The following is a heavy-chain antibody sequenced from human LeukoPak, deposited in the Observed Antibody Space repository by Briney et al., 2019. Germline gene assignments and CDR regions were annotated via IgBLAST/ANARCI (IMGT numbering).Heavy chain of an antibody. CDR3: AKGPGGSYWYPDY. Sequence: GGPLRLSCVDSGFTFSSNAMSWVRQAPGKGLEWVSGISGSGGTTYYADSVKGRFTISRDNSKNTLYLQMNSLRAEDTAVYYCAKGPGGSYWYPDYWGQGTLVTVSS. V-gene: IGHV3-23*01. D-gene: IGHD6-13*01. CDR2: ISGSGGTT. CDR1: GFTFSSNA. J-gene: IGHJ4*02.